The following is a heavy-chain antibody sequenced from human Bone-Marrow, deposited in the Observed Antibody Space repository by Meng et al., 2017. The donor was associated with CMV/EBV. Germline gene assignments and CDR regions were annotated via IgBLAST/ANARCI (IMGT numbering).Heavy chain of an antibody. D-gene: IGHD2-2*01. CDR3: ARDCSSSGCAPEVLYYYYYYGMDV. CDR2: INPSGGST. Sequence: ASVKVSCKASGYTFTSYYMHWVRQAPGQGLEWMGIINPSGGSTTFAQKFQGRVTMTRDTSISTAYMELSSLRSDDTAVYYCARDCSSSGCAPEVLYYYYYYGMDVWGQGTTVTVSS. J-gene: IGHJ6*02. CDR1: GYTFTSYY. V-gene: IGHV1-46*01.